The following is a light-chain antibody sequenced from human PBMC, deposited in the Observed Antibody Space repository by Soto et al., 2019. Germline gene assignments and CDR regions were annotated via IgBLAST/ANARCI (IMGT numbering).Light chain of an antibody. CDR1: QSVSSH. J-gene: IGKJ1*01. V-gene: IGKV3D-15*03. Sequence: IVMTLSPASLSGSPKEVASLCCRPSQSVSSHFTWYQQKPGQAPRLLIYGASIRATGIPARFSGSGSGTESTLTSSIRLSEDFPFYCCQQYNNRPATFGRGTKVDIK. CDR2: GAS. CDR3: QQYNNRPAT.